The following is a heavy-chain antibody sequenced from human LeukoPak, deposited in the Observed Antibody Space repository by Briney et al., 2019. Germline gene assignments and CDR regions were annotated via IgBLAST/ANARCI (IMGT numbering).Heavy chain of an antibody. CDR3: AKDIEYDSSGYYLDPEYYFDY. J-gene: IGHJ4*02. V-gene: IGHV3-43*02. Sequence: VGSLRLSCAASGFTFDDYAMHWVRQAPGKGLEWVSLISGDGGSTYYADSVKGRFTISRDNSKNSLYLQMNSLRTEDTALYYCAKDIEYDSSGYYLDPEYYFDYWGQGTLVTVSS. D-gene: IGHD3-22*01. CDR1: GFTFDDYA. CDR2: ISGDGGST.